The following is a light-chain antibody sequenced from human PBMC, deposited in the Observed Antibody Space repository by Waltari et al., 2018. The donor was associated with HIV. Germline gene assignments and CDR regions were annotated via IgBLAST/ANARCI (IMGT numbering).Light chain of an antibody. Sequence: GKTITISCTRSSGSIVSNPVQWYQQRPGGSPTTVIFDDNQRPSGVSDRFSGSIDTSSNSASLTIVGLRTEDEADYYCQSFDSDSQVFGGGTRLTVL. J-gene: IGLJ2*01. CDR1: SGSIVSNP. CDR3: QSFDSDSQV. V-gene: IGLV6-57*01. CDR2: DDN.